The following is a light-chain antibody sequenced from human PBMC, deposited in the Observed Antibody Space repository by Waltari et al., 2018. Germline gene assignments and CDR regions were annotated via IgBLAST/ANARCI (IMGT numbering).Light chain of an antibody. CDR2: SNN. CDR3: AAWDDSLNVHV. V-gene: IGLV1-44*01. CDR1: SSNIGSNT. Sequence: QSVLTQPPSASGTPGQRVTISCSGSSSNIGSNTVNWYQQLPGTAPKLLIYSNNQRPSGVPDRVSGSKSGTSASLAISGLQSEDEADYYCAAWDDSLNVHVFGSGTKVTVL. J-gene: IGLJ6*01.